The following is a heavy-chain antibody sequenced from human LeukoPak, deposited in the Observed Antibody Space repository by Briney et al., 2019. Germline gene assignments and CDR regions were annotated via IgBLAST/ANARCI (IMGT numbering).Heavy chain of an antibody. V-gene: IGHV3-66*01. CDR3: ARGRGQLPVSRGALDI. CDR2: IYSGGTT. J-gene: IGHJ3*02. Sequence: GGSLRLSCAASGFTFSSNGMNWVRQAPGKGLEWVSVIYSGGTTHYADSVKDRLTISRDNSKNTLYLQMNSLRAEDTAVYYCARGRGQLPVSRGALDIWGQGTMVTVSS. D-gene: IGHD2-2*01. CDR1: GFTFSSNG.